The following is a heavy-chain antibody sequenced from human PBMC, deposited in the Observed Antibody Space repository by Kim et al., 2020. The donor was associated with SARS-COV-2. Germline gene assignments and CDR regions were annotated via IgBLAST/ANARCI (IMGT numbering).Heavy chain of an antibody. CDR2: IYYSGST. V-gene: IGHV4-39*01. Sequence: SEILSLTCTVSGGSISSSSYYWGWIRQPPGKGLEWIGSIYYSGSTYYNPSLKSRVTISVDTSKNQFSLKLSSVTAADTAVYYCARLAPTYYYDSSGYYY. J-gene: IGHJ6*01. CDR1: GGSISSSSYY. CDR3: ARLAPTYYYDSSGYYY. D-gene: IGHD3-22*01.